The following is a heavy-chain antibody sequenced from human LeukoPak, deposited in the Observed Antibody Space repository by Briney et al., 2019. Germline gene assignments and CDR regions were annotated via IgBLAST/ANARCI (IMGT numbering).Heavy chain of an antibody. D-gene: IGHD3-10*01. CDR1: GFTFKNYA. V-gene: IGHV3-9*01. CDR2: ISWNSDTI. J-gene: IGHJ4*02. Sequence: GGSLRLSCAASGFTFKNYATHWVRQGPGKGLEWVSGISWNSDTIGYADSVKGRFTISRDNDTNSVSLQMDGLRAEDTALYFCANAAGAGSYYNPIDYWGQGTLVTVSS. CDR3: ANAAGAGSYYNPIDY.